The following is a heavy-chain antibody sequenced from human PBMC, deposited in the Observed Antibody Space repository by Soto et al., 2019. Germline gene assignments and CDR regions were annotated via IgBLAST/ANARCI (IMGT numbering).Heavy chain of an antibody. CDR2: IYYSGST. J-gene: IGHJ6*02. CDR3: ARGKKRIIVLVPNRCYGMDV. V-gene: IGHV4-61*01. D-gene: IGHD2-2*01. Sequence: PSETLPLTWTVSGGSVSSGSYYWSWIRQPPGKGLEWIGYIYYSGSTNYNPSLKSRVTISVDTSKNQFSLKLSSVTAADTAVYYCARGKKRIIVLVPNRCYGMDVWGQGTTVTVSS. CDR1: GGSVSSGSYY.